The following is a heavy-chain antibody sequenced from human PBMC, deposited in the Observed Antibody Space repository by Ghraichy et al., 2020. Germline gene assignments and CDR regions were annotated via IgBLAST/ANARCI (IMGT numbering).Heavy chain of an antibody. CDR3: ARTGCSGGDCYYYYYGMDV. Sequence: ASVKVSCKASGYTFTSYDINWVRQATGQGLEWMGWMNPNNGNRGYAQNFQGRVTMTRNTSISTAYMELSSLRSEDTAVYYCARTGCSGGDCYYYYYGMDVWGQGTTVSVSS. D-gene: IGHD2-21*02. CDR2: MNPNNGNR. V-gene: IGHV1-8*01. J-gene: IGHJ6*02. CDR1: GYTFTSYD.